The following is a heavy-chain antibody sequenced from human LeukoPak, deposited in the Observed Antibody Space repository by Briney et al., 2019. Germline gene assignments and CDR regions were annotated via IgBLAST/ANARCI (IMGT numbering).Heavy chain of an antibody. V-gene: IGHV3-23*01. D-gene: IGHD3-10*01. CDR1: GFTFSSSA. CDR3: AKNGSGTSRAFDV. CDR2: MRGSGGVT. J-gene: IGHJ3*01. Sequence: AGSLTLSCVASGFTFSSSAMSWVRQAPGKGLEWVSAMRGSGGVTYYRDSVNGRFTVSRDNSKNTLYLQMNSLRAEDTALYYCAKNGSGTSRAFDVWGQGTMVTVSS.